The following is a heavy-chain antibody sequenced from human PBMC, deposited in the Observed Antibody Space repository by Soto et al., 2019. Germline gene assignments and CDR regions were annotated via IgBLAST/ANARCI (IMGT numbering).Heavy chain of an antibody. CDR2: ISYDGSNK. D-gene: IGHD3-22*01. Sequence: ALRLSCAASGFTFSIYGMHWVRQAPGKGLEWVAVISYDGSNKYYADSVKGRFTISRDNSKNTLYLQMNSLRAEDTAVYYCAKDYYDSSGYYLGYWGQGTLVTVSS. CDR3: AKDYYDSSGYYLGY. V-gene: IGHV3-30*18. CDR1: GFTFSIYG. J-gene: IGHJ4*02.